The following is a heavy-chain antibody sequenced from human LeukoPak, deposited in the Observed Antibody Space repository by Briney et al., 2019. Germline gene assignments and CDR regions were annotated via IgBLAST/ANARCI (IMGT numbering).Heavy chain of an antibody. CDR2: IRRKVSGATT. J-gene: IGHJ4*02. CDR3: TRNIYCSGGSCSYYFDY. CDR1: GLTFGDYA. Sequence: GSRRLSCTVSGLTFGDYAMGWVRQAPGKGLEWVGLIRRKVSGATTEYAASVKGRFTISRDDSKSITYLQMNSLKTEDTAMYYCTRNIYCSGGSCSYYFDYWGQGTLVTVSS. V-gene: IGHV3-49*04. D-gene: IGHD2-15*01.